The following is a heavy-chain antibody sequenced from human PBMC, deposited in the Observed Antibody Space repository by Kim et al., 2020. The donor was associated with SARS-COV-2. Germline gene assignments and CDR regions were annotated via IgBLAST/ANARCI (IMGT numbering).Heavy chain of an antibody. J-gene: IGHJ4*02. CDR2: ISAYNGNT. Sequence: ASVKVSCKASGYTFTSYGISWVRQAPGQGLEWMGWISAYNGNTNYAQKLQGRVTMTTDTSTSTAYMELRSLRSDDTAVYYCARDAYDILTGYSGAYWGQGTLVTVSS. V-gene: IGHV1-18*01. CDR3: ARDAYDILTGYSGAY. D-gene: IGHD3-9*01. CDR1: GYTFTSYG.